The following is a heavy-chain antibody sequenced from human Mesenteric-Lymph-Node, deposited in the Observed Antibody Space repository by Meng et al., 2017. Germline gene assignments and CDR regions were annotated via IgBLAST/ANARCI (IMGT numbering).Heavy chain of an antibody. CDR3: ARDMDYFDSSGYYVDEFDY. Sequence: GESLKISCAASGFTFSNYWMSWVRQAPGKGLEWVANIKQDGSEKYYVDSVKGRFTISRDNARNSLYLQMNSLRAEDTAIYYCARDMDYFDSSGYYVDEFDYWGQGTLVTVSS. J-gene: IGHJ4*02. CDR1: GFTFSNYW. CDR2: IKQDGSEK. D-gene: IGHD3-22*01. V-gene: IGHV3-7*01.